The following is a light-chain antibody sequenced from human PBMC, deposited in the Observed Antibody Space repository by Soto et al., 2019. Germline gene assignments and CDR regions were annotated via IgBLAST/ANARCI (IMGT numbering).Light chain of an antibody. J-gene: IGKJ2*01. CDR1: QTISTY. CDR3: QQSDSTPYT. V-gene: IGKV1-39*01. Sequence: DIHMTQSPSSLSASVGDRVTITCRASQTISTYLNWYQQKPGKAPRLLIYDASRLLSGVPSRFSGSGSGTDFTLTIASLQPEDFSTYYFQQSDSTPYTFGQGTKVEI. CDR2: DAS.